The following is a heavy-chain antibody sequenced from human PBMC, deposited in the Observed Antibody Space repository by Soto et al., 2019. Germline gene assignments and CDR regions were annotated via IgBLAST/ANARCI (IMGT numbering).Heavy chain of an antibody. CDR3: ARGRYCLTGRCFPNWFDS. CDR1: GDSISTVDYF. CDR2: IYKSATT. V-gene: IGHV4-30-4*01. Sequence: SETLSLTCSVSGDSISTVDYFWAWIRQPPGQALEYIGYIYKSATTYYNPSFESRVAISLDTSKSQFSLNVTSVTAADTAVYFCARGRYCLTGRCFPNWFDSWGQGTLVTVS. J-gene: IGHJ5*01. D-gene: IGHD2-15*01.